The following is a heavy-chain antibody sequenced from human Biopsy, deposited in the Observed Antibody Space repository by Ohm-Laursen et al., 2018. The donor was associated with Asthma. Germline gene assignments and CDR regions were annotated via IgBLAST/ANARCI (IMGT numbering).Heavy chain of an antibody. J-gene: IGHJ4*02. CDR1: GFTFSSYA. Sequence: SLRLSCAASGFTFSSYAMSWVRQAPGKGLEWVSAISGSGGSTYYADSVKGRFTISRDNSKNTLYLQMYSLGAEDTAVYYCAKDKRYSGSYFDYWGQGTLVTVSS. CDR3: AKDKRYSGSYFDY. D-gene: IGHD1-26*01. CDR2: ISGSGGST. V-gene: IGHV3-23*01.